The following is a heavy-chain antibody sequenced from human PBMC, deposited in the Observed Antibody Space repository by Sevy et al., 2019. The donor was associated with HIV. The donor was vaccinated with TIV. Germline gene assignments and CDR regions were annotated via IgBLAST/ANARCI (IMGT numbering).Heavy chain of an antibody. Sequence: SETLSLTYTVSGGSISSYYWSWIRQPAGKGLEWIGRIYTSGSTNYNPSLKSRVTMSVDTSKNQFSLKLSSVTAADTAVYYCASGYYDILTGPYYYYYMDVWGKGTTVTVSS. V-gene: IGHV4-4*07. CDR1: GGSISSYY. J-gene: IGHJ6*03. CDR3: ASGYYDILTGPYYYYYMDV. CDR2: IYTSGST. D-gene: IGHD3-9*01.